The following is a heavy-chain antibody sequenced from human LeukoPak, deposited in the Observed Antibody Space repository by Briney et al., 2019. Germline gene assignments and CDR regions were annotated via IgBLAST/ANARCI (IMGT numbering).Heavy chain of an antibody. J-gene: IGHJ4*02. V-gene: IGHV3-33*01. CDR3: ARAHPLGCSRTSCYGGGDYFDY. CDR1: GFTFSSYG. Sequence: GGSLRLSCAASGFTFSSYGMHWVRQAPGKGLEWVAVIWYDGSNKYYADSVKGRFTISRDNSKNTLYLQMNSLRAEDTAVYYWARAHPLGCSRTSCYGGGDYFDYWGQGTLVTVSS. CDR2: IWYDGSNK. D-gene: IGHD2-2*01.